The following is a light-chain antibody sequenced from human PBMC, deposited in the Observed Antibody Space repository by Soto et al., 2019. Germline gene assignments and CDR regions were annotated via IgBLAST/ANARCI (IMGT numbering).Light chain of an antibody. CDR3: CSYAGTVAYV. V-gene: IGLV2-23*02. CDR2: EVN. CDR1: GSDVAAYNL. Sequence: QSVLTQPASVSGSPGQSITISCAGTGSDVAAYNLVSWYQQHPGKAPKPIIGEVNTRPSGSSNRFSGSKSGDTASLTSSGLQADDEADYFCCSYAGTVAYVFGTGTKLTVL. J-gene: IGLJ1*01.